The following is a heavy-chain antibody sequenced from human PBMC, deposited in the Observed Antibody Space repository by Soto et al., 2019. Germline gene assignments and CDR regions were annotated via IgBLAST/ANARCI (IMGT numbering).Heavy chain of an antibody. V-gene: IGHV1-2*02. J-gene: IGHJ4*02. CDR3: ATRYSYVHF. Sequence: SVKVSCKSCGYAFTGYYIHWVRQAPGQGLEWMGWINPNSGDTNYAQKFQGRVTMTRDTSFSTAYMELSSLRSDDTAVYYCATRYSYVHFWGQGTLVTVSS. CDR1: GYAFTGYY. CDR2: INPNSGDT. D-gene: IGHD5-18*01.